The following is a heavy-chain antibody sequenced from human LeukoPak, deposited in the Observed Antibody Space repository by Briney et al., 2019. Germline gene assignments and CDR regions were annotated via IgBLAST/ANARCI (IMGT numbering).Heavy chain of an antibody. V-gene: IGHV3-7*01. CDR3: ARCITGTISPRYYYMDV. CDR1: GFTFSNYW. J-gene: IGHJ6*03. Sequence: GSLRLSCAASGFTFSNYWMIWVRQAPGKGLEWVANIKPDGGAQYYADSVRGRFTISRDSAKNSVFLQMNSLRAEDTAVYYCARCITGTISPRYYYMDVWGKGITVTVSS. CDR2: IKPDGGAQ. D-gene: IGHD1-7*01.